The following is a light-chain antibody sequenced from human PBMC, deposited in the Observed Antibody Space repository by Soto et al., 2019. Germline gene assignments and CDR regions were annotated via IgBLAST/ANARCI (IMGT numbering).Light chain of an antibody. CDR1: QSISSW. J-gene: IGKJ4*01. CDR3: QQYNSSPLT. CDR2: GAS. V-gene: IGKV1-5*01. Sequence: DIQMTQSPSTLSASVGDRVTITCRASQSISSWLAWYQQKPGKAPKLLIYGASSLESGVPARFSGSGSGTEFTLTISSLQPDDFATYYCQQYNSSPLTFGGGTKVDIK.